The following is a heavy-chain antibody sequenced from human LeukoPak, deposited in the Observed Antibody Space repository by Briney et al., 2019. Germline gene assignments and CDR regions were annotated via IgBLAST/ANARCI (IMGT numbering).Heavy chain of an antibody. CDR1: GYTFTGYY. D-gene: IGHD3-22*01. Sequence: ASVKVSCKASGYTFTGYYMHWVRQPPGQGLEWMGWIDPNSGGTNYAQKFQGRVTMTRDTSIITAYMELSRLRSDDTAVYYCARERGYYYDSSGNSYSYWGQGTLDTVSS. J-gene: IGHJ4*02. CDR2: IDPNSGGT. V-gene: IGHV1-2*02. CDR3: ARERGYYYDSSGNSYSY.